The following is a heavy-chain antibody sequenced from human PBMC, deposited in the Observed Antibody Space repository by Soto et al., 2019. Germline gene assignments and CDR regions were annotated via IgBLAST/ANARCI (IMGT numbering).Heavy chain of an antibody. CDR2: INPSGGST. D-gene: IGHD3-3*01. Sequence: ASVKVSCKACGYSFTSYYMHWVRQAPGQGLEWMGIINPSGGSTSYAQKFQGRVTMTRDTSTSTVYMELSSLRSEDTAVYYCARDHTRPITIFGVVTRNPNWFDPWGQGTLVTVSS. J-gene: IGHJ5*02. V-gene: IGHV1-46*01. CDR1: GYSFTSYY. CDR3: ARDHTRPITIFGVVTRNPNWFDP.